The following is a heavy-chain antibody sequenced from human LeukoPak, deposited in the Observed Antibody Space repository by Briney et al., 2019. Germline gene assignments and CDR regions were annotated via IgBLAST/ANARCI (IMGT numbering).Heavy chain of an antibody. CDR3: ARGSAISRDGYNRGPPGY. CDR1: GYTFTGYY. CDR2: INPNSGGT. D-gene: IGHD5-24*01. J-gene: IGHJ4*02. Sequence: ASVKVSCKASGYTFTGYYMHWVRQAPGQGLEWMGWINPNSGGTNYAQKFQGRVTMTRDTSISTAYMELSRLRSDDTVVYYCARGSAISRDGYNRGPPGYWGQGTLVTVSS. V-gene: IGHV1-2*02.